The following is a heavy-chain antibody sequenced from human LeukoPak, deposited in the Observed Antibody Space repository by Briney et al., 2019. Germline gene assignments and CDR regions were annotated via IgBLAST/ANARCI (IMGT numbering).Heavy chain of an antibody. CDR1: GGSISSYY. CDR2: IYYSGST. CDR3: ARGAIFGVVIPHYFDY. D-gene: IGHD3-3*01. Sequence: SETLSLTCTVSGGSISSYYWSWIRQPPGKGLEWIGYIYYSGSTNYNPSLKSRVTISVDTSKNQFSLKLSSVTAADTAVYYCARGAIFGVVIPHYFDYWGQRTLVTVSS. V-gene: IGHV4-59*01. J-gene: IGHJ4*02.